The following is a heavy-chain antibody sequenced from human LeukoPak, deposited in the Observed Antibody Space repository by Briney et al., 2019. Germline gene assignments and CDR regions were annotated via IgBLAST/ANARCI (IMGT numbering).Heavy chain of an antibody. D-gene: IGHD3-22*01. J-gene: IGHJ4*02. V-gene: IGHV4-34*01. CDR1: GGSFSGYY. CDR2: INHSGST. Sequence: PSETLSLTCAVYGGSFSGYYWSWIRQPPGKGLEWIGEINHSGSTNYNPSLKSRVTISVDTSKNQFSLKLSSVTAADTAVYYCARRVRRSSGYYDWGQGTLVTVSS. CDR3: ARRVRRSSGYYD.